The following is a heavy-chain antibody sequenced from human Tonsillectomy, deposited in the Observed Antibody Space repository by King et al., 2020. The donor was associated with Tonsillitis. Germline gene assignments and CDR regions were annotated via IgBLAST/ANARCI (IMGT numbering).Heavy chain of an antibody. D-gene: IGHD1-1*01. Sequence: VQLVESGGGVVQPGRSLRLSCAASGFTFSSCGMHWVRQAPGKGLEWVAVIWYDGNKKYYAESVKGRFTISRDNSKNTLYLQMDSLRVEDTAIYYCARERDWNRGDYYNYGMDVWGQGTTFTVSS. CDR1: GFTFSSCG. CDR3: ARERDWNRGDYYNYGMDV. J-gene: IGHJ6*02. V-gene: IGHV3-33*01. CDR2: IWYDGNKK.